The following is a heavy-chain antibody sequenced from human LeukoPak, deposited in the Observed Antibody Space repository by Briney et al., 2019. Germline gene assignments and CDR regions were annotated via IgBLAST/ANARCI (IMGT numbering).Heavy chain of an antibody. J-gene: IGHJ6*02. CDR2: ISSSSRTI. Sequence: PGGSLRLSCAASGFTFSSYSMNWVRQAPGKGLEWVSYISSSSRTIHYADSVKGRFTISRDNAKNSLYLQMNSLRAEDTAVYYCARSEGYLLWFMDVWGQGTTVTVSS. CDR3: ARSEGYLLWFMDV. CDR1: GFTFSSYS. D-gene: IGHD3-10*01. V-gene: IGHV3-48*04.